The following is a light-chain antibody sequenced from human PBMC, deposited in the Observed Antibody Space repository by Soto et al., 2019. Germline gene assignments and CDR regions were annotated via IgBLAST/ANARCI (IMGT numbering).Light chain of an antibody. V-gene: IGLV2-14*01. CDR3: SSYTGSSTSVV. J-gene: IGLJ2*01. CDR2: DVN. CDR1: SSDVGGYNY. Sequence: QSALTQPASVSGSPGQSITISGTGTSSDVGGYNYVSWYQQHPGKAPKLMIYDVNNRPSGVSNRFSGSKSGNTASLTISGLQAEDEADYYCSSYTGSSTSVVFGGGTKLTVL.